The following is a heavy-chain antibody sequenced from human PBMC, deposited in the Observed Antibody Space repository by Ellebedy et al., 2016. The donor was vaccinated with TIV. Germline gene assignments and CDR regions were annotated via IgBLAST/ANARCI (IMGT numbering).Heavy chain of an antibody. CDR1: GFTFSSYG. Sequence: GESLKISCAASGFTFSSYGMHWVRQAPGKGLEWVAVIWYDGSNKYYADSVKGRFTISRDKSKNTVYLQMNSLRAEDTAVYYCAREKERDYDRLTGHYHYYGMDVWGQGTTVTVSS. CDR2: IWYDGSNK. D-gene: IGHD3-9*01. CDR3: AREKERDYDRLTGHYHYYGMDV. J-gene: IGHJ6*02. V-gene: IGHV3-33*01.